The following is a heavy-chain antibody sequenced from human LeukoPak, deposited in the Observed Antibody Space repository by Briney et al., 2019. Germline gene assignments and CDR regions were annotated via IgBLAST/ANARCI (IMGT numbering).Heavy chain of an antibody. J-gene: IGHJ3*02. V-gene: IGHV4-59*01. Sequence: SETLSLTCTVSGGSISSYYWSWIRQPAGKGLEWIGYIYYSGSTNYNPSLKSRVTISVDTSKNQFSLKLSSVTAADTAVYYCATSTAASSGYDAFDIWGQGTMVTVSS. CDR2: IYYSGST. CDR1: GGSISSYY. CDR3: ATSTAASSGYDAFDI. D-gene: IGHD3-22*01.